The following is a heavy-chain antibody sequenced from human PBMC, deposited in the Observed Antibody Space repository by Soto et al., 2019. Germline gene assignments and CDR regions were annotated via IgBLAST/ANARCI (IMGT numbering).Heavy chain of an antibody. Sequence: VQLVQSGAEVKKPGASVQVSRKTSGYSFSNYSMHWVRQVPGQGLEWMGKINPNGGSTSLAQKFKDAVTLTRDTSTNTVYMELSSLTSEDTAVYYCARDGVQLWPRYYFDYWGQGTLVTVSS. CDR1: GYSFSNYS. CDR2: INPNGGST. CDR3: ARDGVQLWPRYYFDY. V-gene: IGHV1-46*01. D-gene: IGHD1-1*01. J-gene: IGHJ4*02.